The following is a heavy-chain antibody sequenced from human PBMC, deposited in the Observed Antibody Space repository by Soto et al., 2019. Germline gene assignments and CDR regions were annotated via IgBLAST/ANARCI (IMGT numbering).Heavy chain of an antibody. CDR1: GVSFSVYD. Sequence: SVILCLTCACYGVSFSVYDLLLIRKPPEKGLEWIGEINHSGSTNYNPSLKSRVTISVDTSKNQFSLKLSSVTAAGTAVYYCARADGEQQLVRVFDRLGRGTLVTFSS. CDR3: ARADGEQQLVRVFDR. V-gene: IGHV4-34*01. D-gene: IGHD6-13*01. J-gene: IGHJ2*01. CDR2: INHSGST.